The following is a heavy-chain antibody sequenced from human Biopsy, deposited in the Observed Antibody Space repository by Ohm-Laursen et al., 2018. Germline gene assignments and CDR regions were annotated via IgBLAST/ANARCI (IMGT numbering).Heavy chain of an antibody. CDR1: GGSISNNNYY. Sequence: SDTLSLTCPVSGGSISNNNYYWGWIRQPPGKGLEWIGSIFYRGSTHYKPSLKSRVNISADTSKNQFSLKLNSVTAADTAMYYCARDYDTSGYYYVSWGQGTLVTVSS. CDR3: ARDYDTSGYYYVS. V-gene: IGHV4-39*01. D-gene: IGHD3-22*01. CDR2: IFYRGST. J-gene: IGHJ5*02.